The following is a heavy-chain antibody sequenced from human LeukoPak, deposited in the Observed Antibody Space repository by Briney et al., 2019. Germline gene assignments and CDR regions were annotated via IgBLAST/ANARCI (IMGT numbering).Heavy chain of an antibody. CDR1: GGSFSGYY. Sequence: PSETLSLTCAVCGGSFSGYYWSWIRQPPGKGLEWIGEINHSGSTNYNPSLKSRVTMSVDTSKNQFSLKLNSVTAADTAVYYCARGMYGSSSNYYYYFYMDVWGKGTTVTVSS. CDR3: ARGMYGSSSNYYYYFYMDV. CDR2: INHSGST. V-gene: IGHV4-34*01. J-gene: IGHJ6*03. D-gene: IGHD6-6*01.